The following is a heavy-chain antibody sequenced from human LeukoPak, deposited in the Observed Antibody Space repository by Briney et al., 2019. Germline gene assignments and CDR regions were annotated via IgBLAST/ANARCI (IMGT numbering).Heavy chain of an antibody. CDR3: ARWAFEEYYYGSGSYQEVY. Sequence: SVKVSCKASGGTFSSYAISWVRQAPGQGLEWMGGIIPIFGTANYAQKFQGRVTITADKSTSTAYMELSSLRSEDTAVYYCARWAFEEYYYGSGSYQEVYWGQGTLVTVSS. J-gene: IGHJ4*02. V-gene: IGHV1-69*06. CDR1: GGTFSSYA. D-gene: IGHD3-10*01. CDR2: IIPIFGTA.